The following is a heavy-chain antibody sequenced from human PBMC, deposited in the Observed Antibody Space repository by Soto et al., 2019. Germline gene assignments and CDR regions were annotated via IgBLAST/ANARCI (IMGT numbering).Heavy chain of an antibody. CDR1: GFTFSSYG. CDR3: ARSPSTTVTTFLDY. D-gene: IGHD4-4*01. V-gene: IGHV3-33*01. Sequence: PGGSLRLSCAASGFTFSSYGMHWVRQAPGKGLEWVAVIWYDGSNKYYADSVKGRFTISRDNSKNTLYLQMNSLRAEDTAVHYCARSPSTTVTTFLDYWGQGTLVTVSS. J-gene: IGHJ4*02. CDR2: IWYDGSNK.